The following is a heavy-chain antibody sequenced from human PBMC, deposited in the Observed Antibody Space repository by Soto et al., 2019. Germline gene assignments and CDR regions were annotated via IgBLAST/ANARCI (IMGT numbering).Heavy chain of an antibody. V-gene: IGHV4-31*03. D-gene: IGHD2-2*01. CDR2: IYYSGST. Sequence: SETLSLTCTVSGGSISSGGYYWSWIRQHPGKGLEWIGYIYYSGSTYYNPSLKSRVTISVDTSKNQFSLKLSSVTAADTAVYYCARVLSLQVPAAMLLPLLAPCGQGTLVTVSS. J-gene: IGHJ5*02. CDR1: GGSISSGGYY. CDR3: ARVLSLQVPAAMLLPLLAP.